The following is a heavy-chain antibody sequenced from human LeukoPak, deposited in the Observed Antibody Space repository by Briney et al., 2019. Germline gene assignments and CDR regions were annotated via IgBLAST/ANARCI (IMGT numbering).Heavy chain of an antibody. D-gene: IGHD3-16*01. CDR3: ADMIGAFDI. V-gene: IGHV3-30*03. J-gene: IGHJ3*02. Sequence: PGGSLRLSCAASGFTLSSYGMHWVRQAPGKGLEWVAVISYDGSNKYYADSVKGRFTISRDNSKNTLYLQMNSLRAEDTAVYYCADMIGAFDIWGQGTMVTVSS. CDR1: GFTLSSYG. CDR2: ISYDGSNK.